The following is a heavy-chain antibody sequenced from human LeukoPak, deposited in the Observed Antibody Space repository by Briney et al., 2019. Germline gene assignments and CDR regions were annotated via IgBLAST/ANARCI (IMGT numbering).Heavy chain of an antibody. Sequence: ASVKVFCNASGYTFTVYYMHWVRQAPGQGLEGMGIINPSGGSTSYAQKFQGRVTMTRDMSTSTVYMELSSLRSEDTAVYYCARVYRIVGATYFDYWGQGTLVTVSS. CDR3: ARVYRIVGATYFDY. CDR1: GYTFTVYY. CDR2: INPSGGST. J-gene: IGHJ4*02. D-gene: IGHD1-26*01. V-gene: IGHV1-46*01.